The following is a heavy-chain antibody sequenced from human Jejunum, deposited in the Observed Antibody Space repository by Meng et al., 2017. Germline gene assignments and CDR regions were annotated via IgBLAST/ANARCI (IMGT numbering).Heavy chain of an antibody. J-gene: IGHJ4*02. D-gene: IGHD3-10*01. Sequence: QGQLKQWGAGPLKPSEALSLTCAVYGGSFSGYYCGWIRQAPGKGLEWIGDIDHSGSTNYNPSLKNRVTISVDTSRNQISLNLNSVTAADTAVYYCARGGDPRAYYFDYWGQGNLVTVSS. CDR1: GGSFSGYY. CDR3: ARGGDPRAYYFDY. CDR2: IDHSGST. V-gene: IGHV4-34*01.